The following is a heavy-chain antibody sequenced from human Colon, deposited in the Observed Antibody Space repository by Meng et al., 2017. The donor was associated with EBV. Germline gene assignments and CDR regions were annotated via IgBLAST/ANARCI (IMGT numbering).Heavy chain of an antibody. CDR3: ARDGGVTHIP. Sequence: LQGSRAGLVTPSWTLSLPFAVSGTSISTSNWWSCIRQSPGEGLEWMGGIYHNGQTNYNPSLKSRVSMSVDESKNEFSLNLKSVTAADTAVYYCARDGGVTHIPWGQGVLVTVSS. J-gene: IGHJ5*02. V-gene: IGHV4-4*02. CDR2: IYHNGQT. CDR1: GTSISTSNW. D-gene: IGHD2-8*02.